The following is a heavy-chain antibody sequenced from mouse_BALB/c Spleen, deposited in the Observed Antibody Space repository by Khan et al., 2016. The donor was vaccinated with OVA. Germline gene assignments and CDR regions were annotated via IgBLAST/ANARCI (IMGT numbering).Heavy chain of an antibody. CDR2: IDPANGNT. V-gene: IGHV14-3*02. CDR3: TYTLLPYAMDY. J-gene: IGHJ4*01. D-gene: IGHD2-12*01. CDR1: GFNIKDTY. Sequence: VQLQQSGAELVKPGASVKLSCIVSGFNIKDTYMHWVKQRPEQGLDWSGRIDPANGNTKYDPKFQGQATITADTSSNPAYLQLSSLTSEDTAGYYCTYTLLPYAMDYWGQGTSVTVSS.